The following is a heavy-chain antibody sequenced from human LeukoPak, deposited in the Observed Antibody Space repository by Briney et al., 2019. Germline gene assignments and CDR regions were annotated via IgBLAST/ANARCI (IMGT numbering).Heavy chain of an antibody. CDR3: AREGTGDYAHAFDI. D-gene: IGHD4-17*01. CDR1: GFTFSSYS. J-gene: IGHJ3*02. Sequence: GGSLRLSWAASGFTFSSYSMNWVRQAQGKGLEWVSSISSSSSYIYYADSVKGRFTISRDNAKNSLYLQMNSLRAEDTAVYYCAREGTGDYAHAFDIWGQGTMVTVSS. CDR2: ISSSSSYI. V-gene: IGHV3-21*04.